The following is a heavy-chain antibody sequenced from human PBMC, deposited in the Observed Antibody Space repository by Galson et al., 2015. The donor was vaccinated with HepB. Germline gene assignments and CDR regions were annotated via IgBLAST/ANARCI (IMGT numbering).Heavy chain of an antibody. D-gene: IGHD1-14*01. CDR2: ISSSSSTI. V-gene: IGHV3-48*01. CDR3: ARDVGGTEHWYFDL. Sequence: SLRLSCAASGFTFSSYSMNWVRQAPGKGLEWVSYISSSSSTIYYADSVKGRFTIPRDNAKNSLYLQMNSLRAEDTAVYYCARDVGGTEHWYFDLWGRGTLVTVSS. J-gene: IGHJ2*01. CDR1: GFTFSSYS.